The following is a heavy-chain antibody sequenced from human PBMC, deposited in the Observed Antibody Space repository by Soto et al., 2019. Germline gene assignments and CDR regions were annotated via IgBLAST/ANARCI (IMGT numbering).Heavy chain of an antibody. D-gene: IGHD1-20*01. J-gene: IGHJ6*02. V-gene: IGHV3-21*02. CDR1: GFTFSTYS. CDR2: ISSTSGYI. Sequence: EVQLVESGGGVVKPGGSLRLSCAVSGFTFSTYSMNWVRQAPGKGLEWVSYISSTSGYIYYADSVKGRFTISRDNAKNLAYLKMNSLRDEDTAVYYCASLGGPRYNDYYYGMDVWGQGTTVTVSS. CDR3: ASLGGPRYNDYYYGMDV.